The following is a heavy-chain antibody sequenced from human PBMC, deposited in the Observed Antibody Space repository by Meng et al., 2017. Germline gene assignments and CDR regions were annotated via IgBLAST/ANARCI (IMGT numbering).Heavy chain of an antibody. CDR1: GYTLSSDG. CDR2: INTYNGKT. Sequence: QGQLVQSGAGVKKPGASGKVSCEASGYTLSSDGFSWVRQAPGQGLEWLGWINTYNGKTDYAQKFQGRITMTTDTFTSTAYMELRNLRSDDTAVYYCATRGNPYLNCWGQGTLVTVSS. V-gene: IGHV1-18*01. J-gene: IGHJ4*02. CDR3: ATRGNPYLNC.